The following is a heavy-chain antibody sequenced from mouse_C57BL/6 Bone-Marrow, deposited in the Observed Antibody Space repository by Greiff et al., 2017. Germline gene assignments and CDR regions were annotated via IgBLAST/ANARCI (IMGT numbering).Heavy chain of an antibody. V-gene: IGHV5-17*01. CDR2: ISSGSSTI. J-gene: IGHJ4*01. Sequence: EVKVEESGGGLVKPGGSLKLSCAASGFTFSDYGMHWVRQAPEKGLEWVAYISSGSSTIYYADTVKGRFTISRDNAKNTLFLQMTSLRSEDTAMYYGAKHWEGYAMDYWGQGTSVTVSS. D-gene: IGHD4-1*01. CDR3: AKHWEGYAMDY. CDR1: GFTFSDYG.